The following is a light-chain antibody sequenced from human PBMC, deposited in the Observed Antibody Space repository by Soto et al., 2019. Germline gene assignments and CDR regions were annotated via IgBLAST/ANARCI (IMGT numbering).Light chain of an antibody. CDR1: QSISNH. CDR2: AAS. V-gene: IGKV1-39*01. Sequence: DIQMTQSPSSLSASVEDRVIITCRASQSISNHLNWYQQKQGKAPKIXIFAASSLQSGVPSRFSGSRSGPDFTLTISSLQPEDFETDYCQQGYSSPPTFGQGTKVDIK. CDR3: QQGYSSPPT. J-gene: IGKJ1*01.